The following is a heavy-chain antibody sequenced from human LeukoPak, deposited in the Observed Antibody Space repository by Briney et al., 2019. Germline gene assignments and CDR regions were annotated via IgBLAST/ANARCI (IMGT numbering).Heavy chain of an antibody. CDR1: GYNFTKFW. J-gene: IGHJ5*02. CDR3: AVTALDNWFDH. CDR2: IFPGDSDT. Sequence: GESLKISCKGSGYNFTKFWLGWVRQMPGEGLEWMGIIFPGDSDTRYSPSFEGQVTISADKSLSTAYLQWTSLKVSDTAMYYCAVTALDNWFDHWGQGTLVTVSS. D-gene: IGHD2-21*02. V-gene: IGHV5-51*01.